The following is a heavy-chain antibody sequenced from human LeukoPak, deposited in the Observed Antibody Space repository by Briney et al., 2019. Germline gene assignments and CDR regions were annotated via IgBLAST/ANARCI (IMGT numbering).Heavy chain of an antibody. CDR2: ITGSGITT. J-gene: IGHJ4*02. D-gene: IGHD6-19*01. CDR1: GSTFSNFY. Sequence: GGSLRLSCPVAGSTFSNFYMSWVRQPPGGGLGWVSGITGSGITTYYAGSVKGRFTISRDNSKNTLYLQMNSLRAEDTAMYYCAKGRGGFSSGWYYDYWGQGTLVTVSS. V-gene: IGHV3-23*01. CDR3: AKGRGGFSSGWYYDY.